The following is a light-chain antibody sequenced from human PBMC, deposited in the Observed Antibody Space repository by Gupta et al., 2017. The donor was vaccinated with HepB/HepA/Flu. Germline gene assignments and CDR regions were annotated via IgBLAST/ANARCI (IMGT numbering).Light chain of an antibody. CDR1: PSNIGAGFD. CDR2: RNH. V-gene: IGLV1-40*01. CDR3: QSYDSSLSASYV. J-gene: IGLJ1*01. Sequence: QSVLTQPPSVSGAPGQRVTISCTGSPSNIGAGFDVHWYQHLPGRAPKLLIYRNHNRPSGVPDRFSGSKSGTSASLAITWLQADDEGDYYCQSYDSSLSASYVFGTGTKVTVL.